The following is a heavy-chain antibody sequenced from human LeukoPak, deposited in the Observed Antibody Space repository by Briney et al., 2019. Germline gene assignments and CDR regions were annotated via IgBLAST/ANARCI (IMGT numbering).Heavy chain of an antibody. Sequence: ASVKVSCKASGYTFTSYYLHWVRQAPGQGLEWMGIINPSGGSTSYAQKFQGRVTMTRDTSISTAYMELSRLRSDDTAVYYCARGGPLGDWLNWFDPWGQGTLVTVSS. J-gene: IGHJ5*02. CDR3: ARGGPLGDWLNWFDP. V-gene: IGHV1-46*01. CDR2: INPSGGST. CDR1: GYTFTSYY. D-gene: IGHD3/OR15-3a*01.